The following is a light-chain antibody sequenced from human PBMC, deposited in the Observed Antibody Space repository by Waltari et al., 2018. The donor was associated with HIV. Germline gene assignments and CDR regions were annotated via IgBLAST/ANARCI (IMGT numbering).Light chain of an antibody. CDR3: QQYYTLRST. V-gene: IGKV4-1*01. CDR1: RTVLYNRNY. Sequence: DIVMTQSPDSLAVSLGARATVTCTSSRTVLYNRNYLALYQQKPGQAPKVLIYWASTRAFGVPDRFSGSGSGTDFSLTISRVQADDVAIYYCQQYYTLRSTFGGGTKIEI. J-gene: IGKJ4*01. CDR2: WAS.